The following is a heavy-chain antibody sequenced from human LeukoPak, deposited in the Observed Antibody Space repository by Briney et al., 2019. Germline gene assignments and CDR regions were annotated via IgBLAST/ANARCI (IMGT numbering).Heavy chain of an antibody. CDR3: AKDSSEDYYYGMDV. CDR1: GFTFSSYW. V-gene: IGHV3-74*01. CDR2: INSDGSST. Sequence: GGSLILSCAASGFTFSSYWMHWVRHAPGKGLVWVSRINSDGSSTSYADSVKGRFTISRDNAKNTLYLQMNSLRAEDTAVYYCAKDSSEDYYYGMDVWGQGTTVTVSS. J-gene: IGHJ6*02.